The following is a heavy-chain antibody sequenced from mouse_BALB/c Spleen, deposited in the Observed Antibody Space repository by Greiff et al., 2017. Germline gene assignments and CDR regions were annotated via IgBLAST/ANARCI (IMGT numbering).Heavy chain of an antibody. J-gene: IGHJ4*01. Sequence: VQLVESGAELVKPGASVKLSCKASGYTFTTYYMYWVKQRPGQGLEWIGEIDPSNGGTNFNEKFKSKATLTVDKSSSTAYMQLSSLTSEDSAVYYCTRSGAMDYWGQGTSVTVSS. CDR3: TRSGAMDY. CDR2: IDPSNGGT. D-gene: IGHD3-1*01. CDR1: GYTFTTYY. V-gene: IGHV1S81*02.